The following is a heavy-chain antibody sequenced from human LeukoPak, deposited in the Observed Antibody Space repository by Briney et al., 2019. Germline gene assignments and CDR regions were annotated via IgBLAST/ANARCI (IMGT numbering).Heavy chain of an antibody. CDR2: ISAYNGST. J-gene: IGHJ4*02. Sequence: ASVKVSCKASGYTFTSYGISWVRQAPGQGLEWMGWISAYNGSTNYAQKLQGRVTMTTDTSTSTAYMELRSLRSDDTAVYYCARAVYCSGGSCYSDFDYWGQGTLVTVSS. CDR1: GYTFTSYG. V-gene: IGHV1-18*04. D-gene: IGHD2-15*01. CDR3: ARAVYCSGGSCYSDFDY.